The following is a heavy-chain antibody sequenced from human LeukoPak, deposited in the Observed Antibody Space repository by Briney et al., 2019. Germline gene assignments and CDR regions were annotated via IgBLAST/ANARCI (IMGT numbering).Heavy chain of an antibody. CDR1: GGTFSTDA. Sequence: ASVKASCKASGGTFSTDATSWVRHAPGQGLEWRGGIIPIFGTANYANQLQGRVTITADESTSTAYMELSSLRSEDTAVYYCARARSLDYDILTGYTYYFDYWGQGTLVTVSS. CDR3: ARARSLDYDILTGYTYYFDY. CDR2: IIPIFGTA. V-gene: IGHV1-69*13. J-gene: IGHJ4*02. D-gene: IGHD3-9*01.